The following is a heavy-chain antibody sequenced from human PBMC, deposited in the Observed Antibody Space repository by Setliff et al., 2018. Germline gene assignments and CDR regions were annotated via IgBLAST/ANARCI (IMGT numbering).Heavy chain of an antibody. J-gene: IGHJ4*02. D-gene: IGHD2-8*01. CDR2: ISAYTGNT. CDR1: GYTFSNYG. Sequence: ASVKVSRKASGYTFSNYGITWVRQAPGQGLEWMGWISAYTGNTKFAQKFQGRVTMTTDTSTSTAYLELRSLTSDDTAVYYCSKLVRYCTTTACQGASGAEFWGQGTLVTVSS. CDR3: SKLVRYCTTTACQGASGAEF. V-gene: IGHV1-18*01.